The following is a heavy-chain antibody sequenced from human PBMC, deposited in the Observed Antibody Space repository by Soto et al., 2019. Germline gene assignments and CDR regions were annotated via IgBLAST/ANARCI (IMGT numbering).Heavy chain of an antibody. CDR1: GYTFTSYG. CDR3: ARASWVGLGYSGYDLYYVFDY. V-gene: IGHV1-18*01. CDR2: ISAYNGNT. J-gene: IGHJ4*02. D-gene: IGHD5-12*01. Sequence: QVQLVQSGAEVKKPGASVKVSCKASGYTFTSYGISWVRQAPGQGLEWMGWISAYNGNTKYAQKLQGRVTMTTDTSTSTAYMELRSLRSDDTAVYYCARASWVGLGYSGYDLYYVFDYWGQGTLVTVSS.